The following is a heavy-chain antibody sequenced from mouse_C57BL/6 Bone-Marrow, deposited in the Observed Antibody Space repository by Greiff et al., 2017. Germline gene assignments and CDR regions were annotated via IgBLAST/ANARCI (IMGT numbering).Heavy chain of an antibody. J-gene: IGHJ1*03. CDR3: ARGLRYRDWYFDV. V-gene: IGHV1-81*01. Sequence: QVQLQQSGAELARPGASVKLSCKASGYTFTSYGISWVKQRTGQGLEWIGEIYPRSGNTYYNEKFKGKATLTADTSSTTAYMELRSLTSEDSAFYVCARGLRYRDWYFDVWGTGTTVTVSS. CDR2: IYPRSGNT. CDR1: GYTFTSYG. D-gene: IGHD1-1*01.